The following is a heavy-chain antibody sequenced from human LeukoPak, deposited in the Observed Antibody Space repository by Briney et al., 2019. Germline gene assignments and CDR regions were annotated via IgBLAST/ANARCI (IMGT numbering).Heavy chain of an antibody. J-gene: IGHJ4*02. D-gene: IGHD2-15*01. V-gene: IGHV4-39*01. CDR2: IYYSGST. CDR1: GGSINSSSYY. CDR3: ARVGCSGGSCYPDY. Sequence: SETLSLTCTVSGGSINSSSYYWGWIRQPPGKGLEWIGSIYYSGSTYYNPSLKSRVTISVDTSKNQFSLELRSVTAADTAVYYCARVGCSGGSCYPDYWGQGTLVTVSS.